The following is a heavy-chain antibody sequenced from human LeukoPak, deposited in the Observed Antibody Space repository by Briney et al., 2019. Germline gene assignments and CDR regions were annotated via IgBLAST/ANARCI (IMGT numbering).Heavy chain of an antibody. V-gene: IGHV1-18*01. CDR3: ARIGHYDILSGHSTYYGMDV. CDR2: ISTHNGNT. Sequence: ASVKVSCKASGYTITSYGVTWVRQAPGQGLEWMGWISTHNGNTNYAQRFQGRVSMTTDTSTNTAYMELRSLRSDDTAVYYCARIGHYDILSGHSTYYGMDVWGQGTTVTVSS. CDR1: GYTITSYG. J-gene: IGHJ6*02. D-gene: IGHD3-9*01.